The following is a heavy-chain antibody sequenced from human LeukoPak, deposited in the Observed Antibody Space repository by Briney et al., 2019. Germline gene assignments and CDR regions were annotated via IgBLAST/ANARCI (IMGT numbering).Heavy chain of an antibody. CDR1: GGSISSGSYY. Sequence: SETLSLTCTVSGGSISSGSYYWSWIRQPAGKGPEWIGRIYTSGSTNYNPSLKSRVTISVDTSKNQFSLKLSSVTAADTAVYYCARAHTMVRGALYYMDVWGKGTTVTISS. V-gene: IGHV4-61*02. CDR3: ARAHTMVRGALYYMDV. CDR2: IYTSGST. J-gene: IGHJ6*03. D-gene: IGHD3-10*01.